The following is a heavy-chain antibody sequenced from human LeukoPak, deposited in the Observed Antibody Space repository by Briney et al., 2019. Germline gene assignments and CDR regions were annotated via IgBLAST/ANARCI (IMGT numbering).Heavy chain of an antibody. V-gene: IGHV4-61*02. CDR2: IYTSGST. CDR1: GGSISSGSYF. Sequence: SETLSLTCTVSGGSISSGSYFWRWIRQPAGKGLEWIGRIYTSGSTNYNPSLKSRVTMSVDTSENQSSLKLSSVTAADTAVYYCARADARSRSWFDPWGQGTLVTVSS. J-gene: IGHJ5*02. D-gene: IGHD3-3*01. CDR3: ARADARSRSWFDP.